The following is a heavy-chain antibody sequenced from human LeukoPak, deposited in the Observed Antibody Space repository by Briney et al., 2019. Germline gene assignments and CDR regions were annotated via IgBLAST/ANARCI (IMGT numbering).Heavy chain of an antibody. CDR1: GFTFTSSA. CDR2: IVVGSGNT. J-gene: IGHJ3*02. D-gene: IGHD3-22*01. Sequence: SVKVSCKASGFTFTSSAVQWVRQARGQSLEWIGWIVVGSGNTNYAQKFQERVTITRDMSTSTAYMELSSLRSEDTAVYYCAARSIVVVPDAFDIWGQGTMVTVSS. V-gene: IGHV1-58*01. CDR3: AARSIVVVPDAFDI.